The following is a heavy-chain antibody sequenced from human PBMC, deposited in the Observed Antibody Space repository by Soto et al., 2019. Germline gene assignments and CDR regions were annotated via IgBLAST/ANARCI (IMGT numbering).Heavy chain of an antibody. Sequence: QVQLVESGGGVVQPGRSLRLSCAASGFTFSSYDMHWVRQAPGKGLEWVAVISYDGSNKYYADSVKGRFTISRDNSKNTLYLQMNSLRAEDTAVYYCAKAPYSGYEIDYWGQGTLVTVSS. CDR2: ISYDGSNK. D-gene: IGHD5-12*01. J-gene: IGHJ4*02. V-gene: IGHV3-30*18. CDR3: AKAPYSGYEIDY. CDR1: GFTFSSYD.